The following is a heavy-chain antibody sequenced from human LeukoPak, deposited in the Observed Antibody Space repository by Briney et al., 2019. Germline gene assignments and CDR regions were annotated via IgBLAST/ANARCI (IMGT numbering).Heavy chain of an antibody. CDR1: GDTFTNYG. CDR3: ALISYCTSLTCYFLDY. Sequence: GASVRVSCKASGDTFTNYGINWVRQAPGQRPEWMGWFSTYNGDTKYAQKLKGRLTITRDTSISTAYMELSSLRAEDTAVYYCALISYCTSLTCYFLDYWGQGTLVTVSS. V-gene: IGHV1-18*01. CDR2: FSTYNGDT. D-gene: IGHD2-2*01. J-gene: IGHJ4*02.